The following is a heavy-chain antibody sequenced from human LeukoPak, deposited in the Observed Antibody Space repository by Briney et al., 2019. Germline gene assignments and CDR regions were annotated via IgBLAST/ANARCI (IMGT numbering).Heavy chain of an antibody. CDR2: IRSKAYGGTT. CDR1: GFTFGDYA. D-gene: IGHD3-22*01. CDR3: TRESSHYYDSSGYDY. J-gene: IGHJ4*02. Sequence: PGGSLRPSCTASGFTFGDYAMSWVRQAPGKGLEWVGFIRSKAYGGTTEYAASVKGRFTISRDDSKSIAYLQMNSLKTEDTAVYYCTRESSHYYDSSGYDYWGQGTLVTVSS. V-gene: IGHV3-49*04.